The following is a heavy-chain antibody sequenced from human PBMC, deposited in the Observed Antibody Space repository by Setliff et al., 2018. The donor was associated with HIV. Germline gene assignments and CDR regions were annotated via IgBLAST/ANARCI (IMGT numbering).Heavy chain of an antibody. CDR3: AREGLWFGDRGFYMDV. V-gene: IGHV1-18*01. CDR1: GYTFTNYG. J-gene: IGHJ6*04. Sequence: ASVKVSCKASGYTFTNYGISWVRQAPGQGLEWMGWISAYNGNTNYAQKLQDRVTMTTDTSTNTAYMELSSLTSDDTAVYYCAREGLWFGDRGFYMDVWGKGTAVTVSS. CDR2: ISAYNGNT. D-gene: IGHD3-10*01.